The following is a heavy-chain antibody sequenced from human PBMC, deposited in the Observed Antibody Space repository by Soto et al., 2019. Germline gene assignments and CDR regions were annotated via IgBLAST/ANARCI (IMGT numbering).Heavy chain of an antibody. CDR2: IIPIFGTA. CDR3: ARDRGTAAAGTDMDV. J-gene: IGHJ6*02. D-gene: IGHD6-13*01. V-gene: IGHV1-69*13. Sequence: SVKVSCKASGGTFSIYAISWVRQAPGQGLEWMGGIIPIFGTANYAQKFQGRVTITGDESTSTAYMERGSLRSEDTTMYYCARDRGTAAAGTDMDVWGQGTTVTVSS. CDR1: GGTFSIYA.